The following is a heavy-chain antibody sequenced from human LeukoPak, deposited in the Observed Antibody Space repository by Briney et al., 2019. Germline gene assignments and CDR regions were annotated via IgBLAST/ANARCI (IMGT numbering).Heavy chain of an antibody. CDR3: ASIVVVTASFVDWYFDL. V-gene: IGHV1-69*05. Sequence: ASVKVSCKASGGTFSSNAISWVRQAPGQGLEWMGGIIPIFGTANYAQKFQGRVTITTDESTSTAYMELSSPRSEDTAVYYCASIVVVTASFVDWYFDLWGRGTLVTVSS. CDR1: GGTFSSNA. D-gene: IGHD2-21*02. CDR2: IIPIFGTA. J-gene: IGHJ2*01.